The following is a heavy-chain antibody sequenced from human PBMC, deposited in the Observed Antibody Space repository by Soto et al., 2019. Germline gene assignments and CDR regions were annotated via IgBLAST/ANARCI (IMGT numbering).Heavy chain of an antibody. Sequence: LILSCAASGFTVRSYGMHWVRQAPGKGLEWVAVIWYDGRNKHYADSVKGRFTLYRDNSKNTLYLQLNSPRSEDTAVYYCARDFYSSSWYYYYGMDVWGQGTTVTVSS. CDR1: GFTVRSYG. D-gene: IGHD6-13*01. J-gene: IGHJ6*02. V-gene: IGHV3-33*01. CDR3: ARDFYSSSWYYYYGMDV. CDR2: IWYDGRNK.